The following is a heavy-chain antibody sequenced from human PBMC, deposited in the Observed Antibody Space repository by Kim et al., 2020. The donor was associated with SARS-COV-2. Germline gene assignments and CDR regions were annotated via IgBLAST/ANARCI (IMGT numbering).Heavy chain of an antibody. J-gene: IGHJ4*02. CDR2: SSQSGRT. CDR1: GGSISSSKL. D-gene: IGHD1-26*01. Sequence: SETLSLTCAVSGGSISSSKLWRGGRQRAGKGRGCMGESSQSGRTNFKQTLKSRVTISVDKSKNQFSLTLSSVTAADTAVYYCATLQGATSGSYWRFDYWGQGRMVTISS. V-gene: IGHV4-4*02. CDR3: ATLQGATSGSYWRFDY.